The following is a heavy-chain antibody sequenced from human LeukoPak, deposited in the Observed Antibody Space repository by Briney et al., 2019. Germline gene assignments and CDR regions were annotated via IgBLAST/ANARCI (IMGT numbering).Heavy chain of an antibody. J-gene: IGHJ4*02. D-gene: IGHD6-6*01. Sequence: GGSLRLSCAASGFTFSSYWMHWVRQAPGKWLVWVSRINSDGSSTSYADSVRGRFSISRDNAKNTLYLQMNSLRAEDTAVYYCARGLSGYASSLGYWGQGTLVTVSA. CDR2: INSDGSST. V-gene: IGHV3-74*01. CDR1: GFTFSSYW. CDR3: ARGLSGYASSLGY.